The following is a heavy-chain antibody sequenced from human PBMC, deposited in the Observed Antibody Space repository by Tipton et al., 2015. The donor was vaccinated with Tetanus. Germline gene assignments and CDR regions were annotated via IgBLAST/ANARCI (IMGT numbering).Heavy chain of an antibody. CDR3: ARAVRGRDVFDI. CDR1: GFTFSAYY. D-gene: IGHD3-10*01. J-gene: IGHJ3*02. CDR2: ISHTGTTT. Sequence: SLRLSCAASGFTFSAYYMSWIRLAPGKGLEWISYISHTGTTTYYSASVMGRFTVSRDNTKNSLYLEINSLRAEDTAVYYCARAVRGRDVFDIWGQGTVVIVSS. V-gene: IGHV3-11*01.